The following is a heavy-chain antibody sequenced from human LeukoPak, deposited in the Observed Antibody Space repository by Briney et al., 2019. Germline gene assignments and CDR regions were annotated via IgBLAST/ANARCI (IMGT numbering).Heavy chain of an antibody. CDR2: ISAYNGNT. D-gene: IGHD3-22*01. J-gene: IGHJ4*02. V-gene: IGHV1-18*01. Sequence: ASVKVSCKVSGYTFREYGITWVRQAPGQGLEWMGWISAYNGNTKHAQKVQGRVTMTTDTSTSTVYMELRSLRSDDTAVYYCARGLPPRRNSDSSGYYSYYFDYWGQGSLVTVSS. CDR3: ARGLPPRRNSDSSGYYSYYFDY. CDR1: GYTFREYG.